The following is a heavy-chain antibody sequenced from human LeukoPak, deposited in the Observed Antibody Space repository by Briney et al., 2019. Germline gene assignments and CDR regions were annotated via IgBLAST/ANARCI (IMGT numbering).Heavy chain of an antibody. CDR1: GGTFTSYA. CDR2: IIPIFGTA. CDR3: AKDAGSYEGDY. V-gene: IGHV1-69*06. Sequence: SVKLSCKASGGTFTSYAISWVRQAPGQGLEWRGRIIPIFGTANYAQKFQGRVTITANKSTSTAYMKLSSLRSEDTAVYYCAKDAGSYEGDYWGQGTLVTVSS. D-gene: IGHD1-26*01. J-gene: IGHJ4*02.